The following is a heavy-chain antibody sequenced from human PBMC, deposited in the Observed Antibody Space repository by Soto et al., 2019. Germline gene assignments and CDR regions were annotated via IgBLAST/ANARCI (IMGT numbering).Heavy chain of an antibody. Sequence: PSETLSLTCAVYGGSFSGYYWSWIRQPPGKGLEWIGEINHSGITYYNPSLKSRLTISVDTSEDQFSLKLSSVTAADTAVYFCARDAIFGVATDQNHYGMDVWGQGTTVTVSS. CDR3: ARDAIFGVATDQNHYGMDV. CDR2: INHSGIT. CDR1: GGSFSGYY. D-gene: IGHD3-3*01. V-gene: IGHV4-34*09. J-gene: IGHJ6*02.